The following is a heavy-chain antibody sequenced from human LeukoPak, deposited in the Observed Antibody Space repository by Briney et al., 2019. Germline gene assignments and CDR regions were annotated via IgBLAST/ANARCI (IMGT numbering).Heavy chain of an antibody. J-gene: IGHJ1*01. Sequence: GGSLRLSCAASGFIFSDYYMSWIRQAPGKGLEWLSYISSSSIYTSYADSVKGRFTISRDNAKNSLYLQMNSVRAKDTAVYYCVRDSGSSYGYYFLHWGQGTLVTVSS. CDR2: ISSSSIYT. CDR3: VRDSGSSYGYYFLH. D-gene: IGHD1-26*01. V-gene: IGHV3-11*06. CDR1: GFIFSDYY.